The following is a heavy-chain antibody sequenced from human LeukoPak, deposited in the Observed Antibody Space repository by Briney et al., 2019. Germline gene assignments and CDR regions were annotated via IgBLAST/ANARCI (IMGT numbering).Heavy chain of an antibody. D-gene: IGHD2/OR15-2a*01. V-gene: IGHV3-21*01. CDR3: ARGKTSQNIVTRKTYNWFDP. CDR2: ISSSSDYI. Sequence: GGSLRLSRAASGFTFSSYAMSWVRQAPGKGLEWVSSISSSSDYIYYADSVKGRFTISRDNAKNSLYLQMKSLRAEDTAVYYCARGKTSQNIVTRKTYNWFDPWGQGTLVTVSS. J-gene: IGHJ5*02. CDR1: GFTFSSYA.